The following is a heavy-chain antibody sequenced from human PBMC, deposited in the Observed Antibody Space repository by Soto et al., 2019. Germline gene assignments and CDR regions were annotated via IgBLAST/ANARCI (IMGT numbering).Heavy chain of an antibody. CDR2: IIHIFGTA. Sequence: QVQLVQSGAEVKKPGSSVKVSCKASGGTFSSYAISWVRQAPGQGLEWMGGIIHIFGTANYAQKFQGRVTITADESTSTAYMELSSLRSEDTAVYYCAREGDWGDRAYYYYGMDVWGQGTTVTVSS. CDR3: AREGDWGDRAYYYYGMDV. D-gene: IGHD3-16*01. CDR1: GGTFSSYA. J-gene: IGHJ6*02. V-gene: IGHV1-69*01.